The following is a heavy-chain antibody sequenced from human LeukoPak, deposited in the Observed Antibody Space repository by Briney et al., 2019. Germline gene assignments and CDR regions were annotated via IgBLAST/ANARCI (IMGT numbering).Heavy chain of an antibody. J-gene: IGHJ4*02. D-gene: IGHD1-26*01. CDR3: QHHWDSGSYYRDY. CDR1: GFTFSSYG. Sequence: PGGSLRLSCAASGFTFSSYGMHWVRQAPGKGLEWVAFIRYDGNAKYYADSVKGRFTISRDNSKNTLYLQMNSLRAEDTAVYYCQHHWDSGSYYRDYWGQGTLVTVSS. V-gene: IGHV3-30*02. CDR2: IRYDGNAK.